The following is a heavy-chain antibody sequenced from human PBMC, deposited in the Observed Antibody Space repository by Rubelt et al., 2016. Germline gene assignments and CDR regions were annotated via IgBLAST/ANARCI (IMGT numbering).Heavy chain of an antibody. Sequence: ETLSLTCTVSGGSISSYYWSWIRQPPGKGLEWIGYIYYSGSTYYTPSLKSRVTISIDTSKNQFSLKLNSVTAADTAVYYCARGNTALVTLNYWGQGTLVTVSS. CDR2: IYYSGST. CDR1: GGSISSYY. J-gene: IGHJ4*02. V-gene: IGHV4-59*12. D-gene: IGHD5-18*01. CDR3: ARGNTALVTLNY.